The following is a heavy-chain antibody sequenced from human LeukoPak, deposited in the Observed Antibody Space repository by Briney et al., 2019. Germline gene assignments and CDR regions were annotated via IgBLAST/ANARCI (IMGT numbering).Heavy chain of an antibody. CDR2: ISYDGSNK. D-gene: IGHD6-13*01. V-gene: IGHV3-30*18. CDR1: GFTFSSYG. Sequence: EGSLRLSCAASGFTFSSYGMHWVRQAPGKGLEWVAVISYDGSNKYYADSVKGRFTISRDNSKNTLYLQMNSLRAEDTAVYYCAKDLYSSSWYSYYYYYGMDVWGQGTTVTVSS. J-gene: IGHJ6*02. CDR3: AKDLYSSSWYSYYYYYGMDV.